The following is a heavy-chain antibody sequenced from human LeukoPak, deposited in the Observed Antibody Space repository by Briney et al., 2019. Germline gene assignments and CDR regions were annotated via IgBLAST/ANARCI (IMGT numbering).Heavy chain of an antibody. Sequence: SETLSLTCTVSGGSISSYYWSWIRQPAGKGLEWIGRIYTSGSTNYNPSLKSRVTMSVDTSKNQFSLKLSSVTAADTALYYCAAERGDSTWYNWLDPWGQGALVTVSP. D-gene: IGHD3-10*01. CDR2: IYTSGST. J-gene: IGHJ5*02. CDR1: GGSISSYY. CDR3: AAERGDSTWYNWLDP. V-gene: IGHV4-4*07.